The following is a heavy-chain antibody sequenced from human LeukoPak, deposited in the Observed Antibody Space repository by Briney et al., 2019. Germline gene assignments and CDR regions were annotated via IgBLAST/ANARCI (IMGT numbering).Heavy chain of an antibody. J-gene: IGHJ4*02. CDR2: ISWNSGSL. CDR1: GFTFDDYA. CDR3: AKEDRRGRHFDY. D-gene: IGHD3-16*01. Sequence: SLRLSCAASGFTFDDYAMHWDRQAPGKGLEWVSDISWNSGSLGYADSVKGRFTISRDNAKDSLYLQMNSLRAEDTALYYCAKEDRRGRHFDYWGQGTLVTVSS. V-gene: IGHV3-9*01.